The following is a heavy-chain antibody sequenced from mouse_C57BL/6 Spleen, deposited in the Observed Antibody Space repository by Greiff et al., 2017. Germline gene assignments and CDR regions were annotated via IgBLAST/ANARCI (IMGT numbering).Heavy chain of an antibody. D-gene: IGHD2-4*01. Sequence: VQLQQSGPELVKPGASVKISCKASGYSFTDYNMNWVKQSNGKSLEWIGVINPNYGTTSYNQKFKGKATLTVDQSSSTAYMQLNSLTSEDSAVYYGARPYYYDYPYYAMDYWGQGTSVTVSS. CDR2: INPNYGTT. J-gene: IGHJ4*01. CDR1: GYSFTDYN. V-gene: IGHV1-39*01. CDR3: ARPYYYDYPYYAMDY.